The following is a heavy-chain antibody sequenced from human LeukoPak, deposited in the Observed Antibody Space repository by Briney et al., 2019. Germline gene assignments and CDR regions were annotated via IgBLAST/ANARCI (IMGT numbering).Heavy chain of an antibody. CDR2: ISSSSSTI. D-gene: IGHD2-15*01. V-gene: IGHV3-48*04. J-gene: IGHJ5*02. CDR3: ARVRVQLVVAATFCCPGWFDP. CDR1: GFTFSSYS. Sequence: GGSLRLSCAASGFTFSSYSMNWVRQAPGKGLEWVSYISSSSSTIYYADSVKGRFTISRDNAKNSLYLQMNSLRAEDTAVYYCARVRVQLVVAATFCCPGWFDPWGQGTLVTVSS.